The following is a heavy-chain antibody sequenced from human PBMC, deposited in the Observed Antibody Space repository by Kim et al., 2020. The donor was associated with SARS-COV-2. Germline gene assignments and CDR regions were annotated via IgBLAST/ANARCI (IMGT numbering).Heavy chain of an antibody. CDR2: INPSGGST. Sequence: ASVKVSCKASGYTFSSYYMHWVRQAPGQGLEWMGTINPSGGSTSYAQKFQGRVTMTRDTSTSTVYMELSSLRPEDTAVYYCASPPDYDIRGYAIWGQGTLVTGAS. D-gene: IGHD3-22*01. CDR1: GYTFSSYY. J-gene: IGHJ4*02. V-gene: IGHV1-46*01. CDR3: ASPPDYDIRGYAI.